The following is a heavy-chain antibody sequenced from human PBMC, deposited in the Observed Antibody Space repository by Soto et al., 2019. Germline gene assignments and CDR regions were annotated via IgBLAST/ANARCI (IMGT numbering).Heavy chain of an antibody. Sequence: QFQLVQSGAEVKEPGASVKVSCKASGYTFNNHYIHWVRQAPGQGLEWMGRIHPSGGGTTYAQKFEGRVILTRDTSTTTVYMELSSLTSEDTAIYYCANRISSDMYVWGQGTTVTVS. V-gene: IGHV1-46*02. CDR1: GYTFNNHY. J-gene: IGHJ6*02. CDR2: IHPSGGGT. CDR3: ANRISSDMYV. D-gene: IGHD2-15*01.